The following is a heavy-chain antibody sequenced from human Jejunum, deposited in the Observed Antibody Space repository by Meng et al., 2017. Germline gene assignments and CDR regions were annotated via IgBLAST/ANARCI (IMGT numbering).Heavy chain of an antibody. CDR1: GFTSRDAW. V-gene: IGHV3-66*01. J-gene: IGHJ4*02. CDR2: MYSGGNT. CDR3: TKDWVAVAD. Sequence: LGGFGGGLVTPGGSLRVSCSASGFTSRDAWMSGVRQAPGKGLEWVSVMYSGGNTYYADSVKGRFTISRDGSKNTLYLQMNSLRAEDTAVYYCTKDWVAVADWGQGTLVTVSS. D-gene: IGHD6-19*01.